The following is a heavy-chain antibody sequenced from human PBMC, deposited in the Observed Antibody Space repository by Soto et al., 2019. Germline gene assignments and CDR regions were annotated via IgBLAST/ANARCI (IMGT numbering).Heavy chain of an antibody. J-gene: IGHJ5*02. Sequence: GSLILSCAASGFTVSSNYMSWVRQAPGKGLEWVSVIYSGGSTYYADSVKGRFTISRDNSKNTLYLQMNSLRAEDTAVYYCARDGHYDFWSGPRGFDPWGQGTLVTVSS. CDR1: GFTVSSNY. D-gene: IGHD3-3*01. CDR2: IYSGGST. CDR3: ARDGHYDFWSGPRGFDP. V-gene: IGHV3-53*01.